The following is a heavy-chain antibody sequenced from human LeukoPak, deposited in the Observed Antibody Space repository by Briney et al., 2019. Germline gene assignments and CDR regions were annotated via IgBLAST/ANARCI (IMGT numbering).Heavy chain of an antibody. CDR2: ISGSGGGT. J-gene: IGHJ4*02. V-gene: IGHV3-23*01. CDR3: AKGTDIVATLSYFDY. CDR1: GFTFRDYA. D-gene: IGHD5-12*01. Sequence: GGSLRLSCAASGFTFRDYAMSWVRQAPGKGLEWVSTISGSGGGTYYADSVKGRFTISRDNSKNTLYLQMNSPRAEDTAVYYCAKGTDIVATLSYFDYWGQGTLVTVSS.